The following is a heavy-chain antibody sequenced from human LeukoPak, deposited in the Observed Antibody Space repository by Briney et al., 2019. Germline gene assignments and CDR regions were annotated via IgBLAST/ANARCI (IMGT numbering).Heavy chain of an antibody. Sequence: SETLSLTCAVYGGSFSGYYWSWIRQPPGKGLEWIGEINHSGSTNYNPSLKSRVTISVDTSKNQFSLKLSSVTAADTAVYYCARRRCTYACSLWFGDSGPRNWFDPWGQGTLVTVSS. CDR3: ARRRCTYACSLWFGDSGPRNWFDP. CDR2: INHSGST. D-gene: IGHD3-10*01. J-gene: IGHJ5*02. V-gene: IGHV4-34*01. CDR1: GGSFSGYY.